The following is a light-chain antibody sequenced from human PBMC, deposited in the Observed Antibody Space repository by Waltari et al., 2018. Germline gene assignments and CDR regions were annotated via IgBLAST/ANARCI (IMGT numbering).Light chain of an antibody. Sequence: QSALTQPPSVSGSPGKAITISCTGTSSDVGGHKYVSWYQQHPGKAPKLMIYDVSNRPSGVSNRFSGSKSGNTASLTISGLQAEDEADYYCSSYTSSSTYVFGTGTKVTVL. CDR2: DVS. CDR1: SSDVGGHKY. CDR3: SSYTSSSTYV. J-gene: IGLJ1*01. V-gene: IGLV2-14*03.